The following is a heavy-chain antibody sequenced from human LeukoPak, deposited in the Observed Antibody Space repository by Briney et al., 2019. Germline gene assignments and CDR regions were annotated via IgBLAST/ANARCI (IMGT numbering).Heavy chain of an antibody. D-gene: IGHD3-22*01. CDR2: IIPILGIA. CDR1: GGTFTSYA. J-gene: IGHJ4*02. V-gene: IGHV1-69*04. Sequence: GASVKVSCKASGGTFTSYAISWVRQAPGQGLEWMGRIIPILGIANYAQKFQGRVTITADKSTSTAYMELSSLRSEDTAVYYYARDYYDSSGYYPFDYWGQGTLVTVSS. CDR3: ARDYYDSSGYYPFDY.